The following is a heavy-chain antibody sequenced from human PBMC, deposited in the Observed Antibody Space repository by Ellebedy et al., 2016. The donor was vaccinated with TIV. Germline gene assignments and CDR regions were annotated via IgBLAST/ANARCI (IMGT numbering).Heavy chain of an antibody. Sequence: PGGSLRLSCAASGFTFSSYWMSWVRQAPGKGLEWVANIKHDGSKRFYVDSVKGRITISRDNAKNSLYLQMNSLRADDTAVYYCARSPYTGYSDLGFDYWGQGSLVTVSS. CDR1: GFTFSSYW. CDR3: ARSPYTGYSDLGFDY. J-gene: IGHJ4*02. CDR2: IKHDGSKR. V-gene: IGHV3-7*01. D-gene: IGHD2-2*02.